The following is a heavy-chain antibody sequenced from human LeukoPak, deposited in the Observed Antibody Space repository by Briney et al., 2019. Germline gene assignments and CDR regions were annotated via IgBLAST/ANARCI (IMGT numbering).Heavy chain of an antibody. J-gene: IGHJ4*02. V-gene: IGHV3-7*01. CDR2: IKQDGSEK. CDR1: GFTFSSYA. CDR3: ASLHDYGDYWHLYYFDY. D-gene: IGHD4-17*01. Sequence: GGSLRLSCAASGFTFSSYAMSWVRQAPGKGLEWVANIKQDGSEKYYVDSVKGRFTISRDNAKNSLYLQMNGLRAEDTAVYYCASLHDYGDYWHLYYFDYWGQGTLVTVSS.